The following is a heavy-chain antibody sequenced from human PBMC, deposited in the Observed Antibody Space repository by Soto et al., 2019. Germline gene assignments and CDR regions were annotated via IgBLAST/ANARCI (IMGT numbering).Heavy chain of an antibody. D-gene: IGHD2-2*01. V-gene: IGHV3-15*07. J-gene: IGHJ4*02. Sequence: GGSLRLSCAASGFTFSNAWMNWVRQAPGKGLEWVGRIKSKTDGGTTDYAAPVKGRFTISRDDSKNTLYLQMNSLKTEDTAVYYCTTDSLCSSASCYDYWGQGTLVTVSS. CDR1: GFTFSNAW. CDR2: IKSKTDGGTT. CDR3: TTDSLCSSASCYDY.